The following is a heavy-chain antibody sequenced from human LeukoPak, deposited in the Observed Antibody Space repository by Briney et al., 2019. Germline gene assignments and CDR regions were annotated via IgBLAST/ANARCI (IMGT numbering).Heavy chain of an antibody. CDR1: GFTVSSNY. J-gene: IGHJ4*02. CDR2: IYSGGST. CDR3: ARGLDIVVVVAATTAIDY. Sequence: PGGSLRLSCAASGFTVSSNYMSWVRQAPGKGLEWVSVIYSGGSTYYADSVKGRFTISRDNSKNTLYLQMNSLRAEDTAVYYCARGLDIVVVVAATTAIDYWGQGTLVTVSS. D-gene: IGHD2-15*01. V-gene: IGHV3-53*01.